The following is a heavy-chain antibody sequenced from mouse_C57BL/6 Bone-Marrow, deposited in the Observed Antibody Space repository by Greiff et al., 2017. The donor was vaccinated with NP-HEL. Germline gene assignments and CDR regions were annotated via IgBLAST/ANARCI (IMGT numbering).Heavy chain of an antibody. CDR1: GYTFTSYG. D-gene: IGHD1-1*02. CDR3: ANGPAWFAY. Sequence: VQVVESGAELARPGASVKLSCKASGYTFTSYGISWVKQRTGQGLEGIGEIYPRSGNTYYNEKFKGKATLTADKSSSTAYMELRSLTSEDSAVYFCANGPAWFAYWGQGTLVTVSA. J-gene: IGHJ3*01. V-gene: IGHV1-81*01. CDR2: IYPRSGNT.